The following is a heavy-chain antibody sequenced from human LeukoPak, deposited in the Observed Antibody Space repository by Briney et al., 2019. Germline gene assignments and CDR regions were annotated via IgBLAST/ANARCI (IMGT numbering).Heavy chain of an antibody. CDR2: IYTSGST. D-gene: IGHD3-10*01. J-gene: IGHJ4*02. CDR3: ARGSRIIRGVTWDS. V-gene: IGHV4-4*07. Sequence: PSETLSLTCTVSGGGSMSSYYWSWIRQPAGKGLEYIGRIYTSGSTNYNPSLRSRVTMSVDTSKNQFSLKVTPVTAADTAVYYCARGSRIIRGVTWDSWGQGTLVTVSS. CDR1: GGGSMSSYY.